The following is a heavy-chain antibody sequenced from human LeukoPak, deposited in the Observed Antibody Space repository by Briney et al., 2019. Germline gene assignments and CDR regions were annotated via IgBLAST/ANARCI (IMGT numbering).Heavy chain of an antibody. CDR3: AKDSLSGYSAFQH. CDR2: ISWNSGSI. V-gene: IGHV3-9*01. Sequence: GGSLRLSCAASGFTFDDYALHWVRQAPGKGLEWVSGISWNSGSIGYADSVKGRFTISRDNAKNSLYLQMNSLRAEDTALYYCAKDSLSGYSAFQHWGQGTLVTVSS. CDR1: GFTFDDYA. J-gene: IGHJ1*01. D-gene: IGHD3-22*01.